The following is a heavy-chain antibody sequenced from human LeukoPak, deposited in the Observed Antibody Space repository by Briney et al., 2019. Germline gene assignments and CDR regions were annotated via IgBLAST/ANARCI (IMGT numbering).Heavy chain of an antibody. CDR2: IWYDGSNK. CDR3: ARDPGSGSYQPDY. J-gene: IGHJ4*02. V-gene: IGHV3-33*01. Sequence: GGSLRLSCAASGFTFSSYGMHWVRQAPGKGLEWVAVIWYDGSNKYYADSVKGRFTISRDNSKNTLYLQMNSLRAEDTAVYYCARDPGSGSYQPDYWGQGTLVTVSS. CDR1: GFTFSSYG. D-gene: IGHD3-10*01.